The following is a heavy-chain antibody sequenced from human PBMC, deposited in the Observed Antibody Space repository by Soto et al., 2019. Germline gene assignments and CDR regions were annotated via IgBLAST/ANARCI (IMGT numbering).Heavy chain of an antibody. Sequence: PSETLSLPCTVSGGSISSYYWSWIRQPPGKGLEWIGYIYYSGSTNYNPSLKSRVTISVDTSKNQFSLKLSSVTAADTAVYYCARRYGSFFDIWGQGTMVTVSS. CDR2: IYYSGST. D-gene: IGHD3-10*01. CDR3: ARRYGSFFDI. V-gene: IGHV4-59*08. CDR1: GGSISSYY. J-gene: IGHJ3*02.